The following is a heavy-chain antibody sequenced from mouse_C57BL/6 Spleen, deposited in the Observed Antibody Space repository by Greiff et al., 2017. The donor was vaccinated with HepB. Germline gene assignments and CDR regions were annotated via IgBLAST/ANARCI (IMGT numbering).Heavy chain of an antibody. V-gene: IGHV1-64*01. D-gene: IGHD1-2*01. CDR3: ARRAGEYGGFAD. Sequence: QVQLQHPGAELVKPGASVKLSCKASGYTFTSYWMHWVKQRPGQGLEWIGMIHPNSGSTNYNEKFKSKATLTVDKSSSTAYMQLSSLASEDSAVYYCARRAGEYGGFADWGHGTLVTVSA. CDR2: IHPNSGST. J-gene: IGHJ3*01. CDR1: GYTFTSYW.